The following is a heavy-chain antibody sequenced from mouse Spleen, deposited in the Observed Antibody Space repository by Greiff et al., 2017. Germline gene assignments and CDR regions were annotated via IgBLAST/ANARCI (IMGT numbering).Heavy chain of an antibody. J-gene: IGHJ2*01. D-gene: IGHD4-1*01. Sequence: EVMLVESGGGLVKPGGSLKLSCAASGFTFSSYAMSWVRQTPEKRLEWVATISSGGSYTYYPDSVKGRFTISRDNAKNTLYLQMSSLRSEDTAMYYCARHTLGFDYWGQGTTLTVSS. CDR1: GFTFSSYA. CDR3: ARHTLGFDY. V-gene: IGHV5-9-1*01. CDR2: ISSGGSYT.